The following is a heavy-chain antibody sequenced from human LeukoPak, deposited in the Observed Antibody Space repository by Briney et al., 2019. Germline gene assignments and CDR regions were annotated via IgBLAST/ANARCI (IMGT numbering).Heavy chain of an antibody. D-gene: IGHD3-10*01. CDR3: ATSGKPYGLDV. V-gene: IGHV3-48*02. J-gene: IGHJ6*02. CDR1: GFTFSSYA. Sequence: GGSLRLSCAASGFTFSSYAMSWVRQAPGKGLEWLSYISSSTGAIYYADSVKGRFTISKDNARKSLYLQMNSLRDDDTAVYYCATSGKPYGLDVWGQGTTVTVSS. CDR2: ISSSTGAI.